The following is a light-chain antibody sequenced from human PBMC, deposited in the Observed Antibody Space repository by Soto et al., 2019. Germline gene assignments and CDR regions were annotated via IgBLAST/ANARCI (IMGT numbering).Light chain of an antibody. V-gene: IGKV1-5*03. CDR3: QQYNRYSPA. J-gene: IGKJ4*01. CDR1: QSISSW. Sequence: DIQMTQSPSTLSASVGDRVTITCRASQSISSWLAWYQQKPGKAPKLLIYKASNLESGVPSRFSGSGSGTEFTLTISSLQPDDFATYYCQQYNRYSPAFGGGTKVEIK. CDR2: KAS.